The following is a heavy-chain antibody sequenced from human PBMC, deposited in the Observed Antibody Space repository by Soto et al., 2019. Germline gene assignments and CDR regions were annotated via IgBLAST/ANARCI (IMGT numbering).Heavy chain of an antibody. V-gene: IGHV1-69*13. D-gene: IGHD3-16*01. CDR1: GGLFSSFA. J-gene: IGHJ4*02. Sequence: SVKVSCKDSGGLFSSFAISWVRQAPGQGLEWMGGIIPVFGTTNYAQKFQGRVTITADESTSTAYMELSSLTSDDTAMYYCARGGGPYVWFNEFWGQGTQVTVSS. CDR3: ARGGGPYVWFNEF. CDR2: IIPVFGTT.